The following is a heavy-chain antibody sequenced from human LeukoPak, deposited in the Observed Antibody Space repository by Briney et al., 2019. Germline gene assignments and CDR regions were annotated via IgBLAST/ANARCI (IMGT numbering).Heavy chain of an antibody. Sequence: AGGSLRLSCAASGSTLSSYGMNWVRQAPGKGLEWVSYISSSSSTITYADSVRGRFTISRDNAENSLYLQMNSLRAEDTAVYYCAREVVALDYWGQGTLVSVSS. CDR1: GSTLSSYG. CDR3: AREVVALDY. V-gene: IGHV3-48*01. J-gene: IGHJ4*02. CDR2: ISSSSSTI. D-gene: IGHD2-15*01.